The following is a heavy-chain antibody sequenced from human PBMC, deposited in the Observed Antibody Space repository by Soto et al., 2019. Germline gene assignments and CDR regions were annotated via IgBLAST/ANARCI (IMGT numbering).Heavy chain of an antibody. Sequence: QITLKESGPTLVKPTQTLTLTCTFSGFSLSTSGVGVGWISQPPGKALEWIALIYWDDDKPYRLSLKSRLTITNDISKNQVVRTMTNMVPLVTATYYCAHIRSPHTAFDIWGQGTMVTVSS. CDR3: AHIRSPHTAFDI. CDR1: GFSLSTSGVG. V-gene: IGHV2-5*02. J-gene: IGHJ3*02. D-gene: IGHD2-21*01. CDR2: IYWDDDK.